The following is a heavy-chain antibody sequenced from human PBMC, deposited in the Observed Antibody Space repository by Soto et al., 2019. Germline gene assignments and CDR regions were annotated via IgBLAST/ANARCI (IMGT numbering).Heavy chain of an antibody. J-gene: IGHJ5*02. D-gene: IGHD2-15*01. CDR3: ARDSIRYCSGGSCYSGWFDP. Sequence: QVQLVQSGAEVKKPGSSVKVSCKASGGTFSSYAISWVRQAPGQGLEWMGGIIPIFGTANYAQKFQGRVTITADESTSTAYMELSSLRSADTAVYYCARDSIRYCSGGSCYSGWFDPWGQGTLVTVFS. CDR2: IIPIFGTA. CDR1: GGTFSSYA. V-gene: IGHV1-69*12.